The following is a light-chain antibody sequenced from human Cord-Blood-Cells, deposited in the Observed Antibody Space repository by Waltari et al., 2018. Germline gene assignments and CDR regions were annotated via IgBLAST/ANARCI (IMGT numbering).Light chain of an antibody. J-gene: IGKJ3*01. CDR2: AAS. CDR1: QGISSY. CDR3: QQLNSFLFT. Sequence: DIQLTQSPSFLSASVGDSVTITCRASQGISSYLAWYQQKPGKAPKLLIYAASTLQSGVPSRFSGSGSGTEFTLTSSSLQPEDFATYYCQQLNSFLFTFGPGTKVDIK. V-gene: IGKV1-9*01.